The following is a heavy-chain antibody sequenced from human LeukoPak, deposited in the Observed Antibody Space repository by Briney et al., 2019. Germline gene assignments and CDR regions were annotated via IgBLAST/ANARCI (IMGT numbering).Heavy chain of an antibody. Sequence: PGGSLRLSCAASGFTFSSYTMNWVRQAPGKGLEWVSSISSSDSYIFYADSVKGRFTISRDNAKNSLYLQMNSLRAEDTAVYYCAKVNYGDSSLDYWGRGTLVTVSS. J-gene: IGHJ4*02. D-gene: IGHD4-17*01. CDR2: ISSSDSYI. V-gene: IGHV3-21*01. CDR3: AKVNYGDSSLDY. CDR1: GFTFSSYT.